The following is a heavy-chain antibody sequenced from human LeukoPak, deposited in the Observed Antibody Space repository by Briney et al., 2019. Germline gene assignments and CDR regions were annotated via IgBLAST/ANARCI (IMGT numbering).Heavy chain of an antibody. Sequence: PGGSLRLSCAASGFTFSSYAMHWVRQAPGKGLEWVSGISASGGRTYYADSVKGRFTISRDNSKNTLYLQMNSLGAEDTAIYYCAKDRDGGSATTAKGFDYWAQGTRVTVSS. CDR3: AKDRDGGSATTAKGFDY. J-gene: IGHJ4*02. CDR1: GFTFSSYA. V-gene: IGHV3-23*01. D-gene: IGHD1-26*01. CDR2: ISASGGRT.